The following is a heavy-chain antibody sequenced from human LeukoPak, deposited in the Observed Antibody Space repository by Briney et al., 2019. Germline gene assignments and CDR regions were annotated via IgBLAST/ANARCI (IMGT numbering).Heavy chain of an antibody. CDR1: GGSISSSSYY. D-gene: IGHD2-2*01. CDR3: ARHYLFGDCSSTSCHNWFDP. Sequence: NPSETLSLTCTVSGGSISSSSYYWGWIRQPPGKGLEWIGSIYYSGSTYYSPSLKSRVTISVDTSKNQFSLKLSSVTAADTAVYYCARHYLFGDCSSTSCHNWFDPWGQGTLVTVSS. J-gene: IGHJ5*02. CDR2: IYYSGST. V-gene: IGHV4-39*01.